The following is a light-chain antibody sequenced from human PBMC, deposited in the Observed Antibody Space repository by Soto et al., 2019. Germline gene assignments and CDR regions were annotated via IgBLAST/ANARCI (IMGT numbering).Light chain of an antibody. CDR2: DVS. Sequence: QMSQSPFTLSASVGDRVTITCRASQIVSTWLAWYQQKPGKAPNLLIYDVSSLESGVPSRFSGSGSGTDFTFTISSLQPEDIATYYCQQYDNLPTFGQGTRLEIK. J-gene: IGKJ5*01. CDR3: QQYDNLPT. CDR1: QIVSTW. V-gene: IGKV1-5*01.